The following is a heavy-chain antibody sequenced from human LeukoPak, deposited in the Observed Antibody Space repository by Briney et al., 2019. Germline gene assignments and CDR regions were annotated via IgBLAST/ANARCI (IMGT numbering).Heavy chain of an antibody. CDR2: IKQDGSEK. D-gene: IGHD3-3*01. CDR1: GFTFSSYW. Sequence: GGSLRLSCAASGFTFSSYWMSWVRQAPGKGLEWVAYIKQDGSEKYYVDSVKGRFTISRDNAKNSLYLQMNSLRAEDTAVYYCARVNPRFLEWLFSKDNYYYMDVWGKGTTVTVSS. CDR3: ARVNPRFLEWLFSKDNYYYMDV. V-gene: IGHV3-7*01. J-gene: IGHJ6*03.